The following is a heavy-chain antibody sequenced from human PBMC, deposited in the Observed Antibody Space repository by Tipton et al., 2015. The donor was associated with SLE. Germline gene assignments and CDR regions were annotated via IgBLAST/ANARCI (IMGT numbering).Heavy chain of an antibody. CDR3: AKDYNHDNADYN. CDR2: IHHSGST. D-gene: IGHD4-17*01. J-gene: IGHJ4*02. V-gene: IGHV4-34*01. Sequence: LSLTCAVHDGSLSNYYWSWFRRPPGRGLEWIGEIHHSGSTNSNPSLKSRVTISVDKSKNQFSLKLSSVTVADTAVYYCAKDYNHDNADYNWGQGTLVTVSS. CDR1: DGSLSNYY.